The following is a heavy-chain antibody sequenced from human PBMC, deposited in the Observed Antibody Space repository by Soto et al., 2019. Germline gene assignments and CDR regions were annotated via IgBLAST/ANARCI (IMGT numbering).Heavy chain of an antibody. Sequence: QVHLVQSGAEVKKPGASVKVSCKGSGYTFTSYGITWVRQAPGQGLEWMGWISAHNGNTDYAQKLQGRVTVTRDTSTGTAYMELRSLRSDDTAVYYCARGRYGDYWGQGALVTVSS. CDR3: ARGRYGDY. D-gene: IGHD1-1*01. V-gene: IGHV1-18*01. CDR1: GYTFTSYG. CDR2: ISAHNGNT. J-gene: IGHJ4*02.